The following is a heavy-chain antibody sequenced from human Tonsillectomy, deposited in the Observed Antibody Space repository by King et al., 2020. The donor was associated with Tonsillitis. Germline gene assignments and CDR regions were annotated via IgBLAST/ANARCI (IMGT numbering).Heavy chain of an antibody. Sequence: VQLVESGGGLVKPGGSLTLSCVASGLTFSNAWMTWVRQAPGKGLEWVGRIKSKTDGGTTDYAAPVKGRFTISRDDSKNTLFLQMNSLKTEDTAVYYCTTRDNATGAFHIWGKGKMVTVSS. CDR2: IKSKTDGGTT. CDR1: GLTFSNAW. D-gene: IGHD1-14*01. V-gene: IGHV3-15*01. J-gene: IGHJ3*02. CDR3: TTRDNATGAFHI.